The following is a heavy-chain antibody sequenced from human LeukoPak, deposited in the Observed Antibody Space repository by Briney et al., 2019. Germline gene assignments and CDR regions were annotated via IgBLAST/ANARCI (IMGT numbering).Heavy chain of an antibody. CDR1: GGSFSGYY. J-gene: IGHJ4*02. V-gene: IGHV4-34*12. Sequence: PSETLSLTCAVYGGSFSGYYWGWIRQPPGKGLEWIGSIFYNGRAHYDPSLQSRVTISLDTSKNQFSLKLSSMTAADTAVYYCARALGYSYGNDYWGQGTLVTVSS. CDR2: IFYNGRA. CDR3: ARALGYSYGNDY. D-gene: IGHD5-18*01.